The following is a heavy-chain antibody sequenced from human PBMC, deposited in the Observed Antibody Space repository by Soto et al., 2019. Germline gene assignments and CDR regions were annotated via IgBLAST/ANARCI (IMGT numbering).Heavy chain of an antibody. J-gene: IGHJ3*01. CDR2: INAGNGNT. Sequence: GASVKPSCKDCGYTLTSNAMLLGRQAPKQRLEWMGWINAGNGNTKYSQKFQGRVTMTTDTSTSTAYMELRSLRPDDTAVYFCARRVGLAPVYDAYDFWGQGTMVTVSS. D-gene: IGHD2-8*01. V-gene: IGHV1-3*01. CDR1: GYTLTSNA. CDR3: ARRVGLAPVYDAYDF.